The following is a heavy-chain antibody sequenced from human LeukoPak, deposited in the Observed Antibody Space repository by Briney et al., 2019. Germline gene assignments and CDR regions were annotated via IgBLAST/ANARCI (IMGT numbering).Heavy chain of an antibody. J-gene: IGHJ4*02. Sequence: PSETLSLTCTVSGGSISSSSYYWGWIRQPPGKGLEWIGSIYYSGSTYYNPSLKSRVTISVDTSKNQFSLKLSSVTAADTAVYYCARNSGYAYDVFDYWGQGTLVTVSS. CDR2: IYYSGST. D-gene: IGHD5-12*01. V-gene: IGHV4-39*07. CDR1: GGSISSSSYY. CDR3: ARNSGYAYDVFDY.